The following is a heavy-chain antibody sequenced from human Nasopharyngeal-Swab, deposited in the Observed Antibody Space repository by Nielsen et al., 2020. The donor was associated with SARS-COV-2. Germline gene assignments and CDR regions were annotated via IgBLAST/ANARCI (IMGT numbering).Heavy chain of an antibody. CDR2: ITPIFGAP. CDR1: GGTFGTYN. J-gene: IGHJ4*02. Sequence: SVKVSCKASGGTFGTYNIAWVRQAPGQGLEWMGGITPIFGAPNYAQKFQGRVTISADEYTSTAYMEFISLRFEDAAVYYCARGQEDYYDSSGYSPFDYWGQGTLVTVSS. CDR3: ARGQEDYYDSSGYSPFDY. D-gene: IGHD3-22*01. V-gene: IGHV1-69*13.